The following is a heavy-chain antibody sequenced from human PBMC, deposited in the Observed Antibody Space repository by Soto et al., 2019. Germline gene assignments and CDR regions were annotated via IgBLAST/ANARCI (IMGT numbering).Heavy chain of an antibody. CDR1: GFSLSTSGVG. CDR3: AHKGGGDRILDY. CDR2: IYWDDAK. D-gene: IGHD3-16*01. J-gene: IGHJ4*02. Sequence: QITLKESGPTLVKPTQTLTLTCTFSGFSLSTSGVGVGWIRQPPGKALEWLALIYWDDAKEYSPSLKSRLTIPKDTSKNQVVLKMTNMDPVDTAKYYCAHKGGGDRILDYWGQGTLVTVSS. V-gene: IGHV2-5*02.